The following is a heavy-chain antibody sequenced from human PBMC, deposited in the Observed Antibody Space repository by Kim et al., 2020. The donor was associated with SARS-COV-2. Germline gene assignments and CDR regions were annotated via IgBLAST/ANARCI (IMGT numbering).Heavy chain of an antibody. CDR1: RFTFSTYW. V-gene: IGHV3-74*01. CDR3: ARERIHYDSGSYVMDV. D-gene: IGHD3-10*01. Sequence: GGSLRLSCAASRFTFSTYWMHWVRQAPGKGLVWVSRINSDGSTTSYADSVKGRFTISRDNAKNTLYLQMNSLRAEDTAVYYCARERIHYDSGSYVMDVWGQGTPATVS. CDR2: INSDGSTT. J-gene: IGHJ6*02.